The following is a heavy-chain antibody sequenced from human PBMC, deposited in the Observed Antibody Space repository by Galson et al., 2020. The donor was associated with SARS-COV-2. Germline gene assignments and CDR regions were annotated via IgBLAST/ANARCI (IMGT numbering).Heavy chain of an antibody. Sequence: GGSLRLSCSASGFTFNKYAMYWVRQAPGKGLEYVSGISSNAGSKNIADTVKGRVTISRDNVKNTLYLQISSLRPDDTAVYYCLRGDTSGYYLGHGGDVWGQGTTVTVSS. V-gene: IGHV3-64D*09. D-gene: IGHD3-22*01. CDR3: LRGDTSGYYLGHGGDV. CDR2: ISSNAGSK. CDR1: GFTFNKYA. J-gene: IGHJ6*02.